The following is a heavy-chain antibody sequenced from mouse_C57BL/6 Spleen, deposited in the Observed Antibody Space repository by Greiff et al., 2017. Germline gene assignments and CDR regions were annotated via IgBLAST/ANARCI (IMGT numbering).Heavy chain of an antibody. V-gene: IGHV10-1*01. Sequence: EVQGVESGGGLVQPKGSLKLSCAASGFSFNTYAMNWVRQAPGKGLEWVARIRSNSNNYATYYADSVKDSFTISSDDSESMLYLIKNNLKTADNAMYYCVGHPYYDYDWDFDVWGTGTTVTVSS. CDR2: IRSNSNNYAT. CDR1: GFSFNTYA. J-gene: IGHJ1*03. CDR3: VGHPYYDYDWDFDV. D-gene: IGHD2-4*01.